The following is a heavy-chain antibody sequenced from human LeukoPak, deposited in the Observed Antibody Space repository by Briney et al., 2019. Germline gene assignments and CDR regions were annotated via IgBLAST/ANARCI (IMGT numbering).Heavy chain of an antibody. V-gene: IGHV1-3*01. CDR2: INAGNGNT. CDR1: GYTFTSYA. CDR3: ARAKPPGADWFDP. Sequence: ASVKVSCKASGYTFTSYAMHWVRQAPGQRLEWMGWINAGNGNTKYSQKFQGRVTITRDTSASTAYMELSSLRPEDTAVYYCARAKPPGADWFDPWGQGTLVTVSS. D-gene: IGHD4/OR15-4a*01. J-gene: IGHJ5*02.